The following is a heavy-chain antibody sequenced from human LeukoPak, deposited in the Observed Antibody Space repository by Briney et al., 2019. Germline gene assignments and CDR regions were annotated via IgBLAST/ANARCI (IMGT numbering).Heavy chain of an antibody. J-gene: IGHJ3*02. Sequence: GGSLRLSCAASGFTFINYAMGWVRQAPGKGLEWVSAISGSGGSTYYADSVKGRFTISRDNSKNTLYLQMNSLRAEDTAVYYCAKDLMAYPLDAFDIWGQGTMVTVSS. CDR1: GFTFINYA. D-gene: IGHD2-8*01. V-gene: IGHV3-23*01. CDR3: AKDLMAYPLDAFDI. CDR2: ISGSGGST.